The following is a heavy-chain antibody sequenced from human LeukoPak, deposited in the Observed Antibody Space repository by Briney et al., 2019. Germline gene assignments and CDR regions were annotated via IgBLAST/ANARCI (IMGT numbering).Heavy chain of an antibody. D-gene: IGHD3-16*01. J-gene: IGHJ4*02. CDR3: ARRSDYVLTFDY. Sequence: SETLSLTCTVSGGSISSSSYYWGWIRQPPGKGLEWIGSIYYSGSTYYNPSLKSRVTISVDTSKNQFSPKLSSVTAADTAVYYCARRSDYVLTFDYWGQGTLVTVSS. CDR2: IYYSGST. CDR1: GGSISSSSYY. V-gene: IGHV4-39*01.